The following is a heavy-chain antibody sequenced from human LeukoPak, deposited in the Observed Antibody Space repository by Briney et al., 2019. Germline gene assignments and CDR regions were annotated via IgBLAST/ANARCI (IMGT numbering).Heavy chain of an antibody. CDR3: VRDWDCRASLKKWLHP. CDR1: GFTFSSYA. Sequence: GGSLRLPCAASGFTFSSYAMSWVRQAPGKGLEWVSAISGSGGSTYYADAVKGRFTISRDNAKTSLYLQMNNVRAEDTAVYFCVRDWDCRASLKKWLHPWGQGTLVTVSS. D-gene: IGHD2-15*01. J-gene: IGHJ5*02. V-gene: IGHV3-23*01. CDR2: ISGSGGST.